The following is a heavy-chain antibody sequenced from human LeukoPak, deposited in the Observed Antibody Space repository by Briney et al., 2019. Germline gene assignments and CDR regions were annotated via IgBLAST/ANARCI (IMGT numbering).Heavy chain of an antibody. J-gene: IGHJ4*02. D-gene: IGHD2/OR15-2a*01. Sequence: ETGPTLVKPTQTLTLTCTFSGFSLSTSGVGVGWIRQPPGKALEWLALIYWDGDKRYSPSLKSRLTITKDTSKNQVVLTMTNMDPIDTATYYCAHSTWSSLNFDYWGQGTLVTVSS. CDR3: AHSTWSSLNFDY. CDR2: IYWDGDK. V-gene: IGHV2-5*02. CDR1: GFSLSTSGVG.